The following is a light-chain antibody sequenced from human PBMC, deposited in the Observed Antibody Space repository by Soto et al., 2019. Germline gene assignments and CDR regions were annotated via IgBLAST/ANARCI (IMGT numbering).Light chain of an antibody. Sequence: EIVLTQSPGTLSLSPGERATLSCRASQSVSSTYLAWYQQKHGQAPRLLIYGASSRATGIPDRFSGSGSGTDVTLIIIRLEPEDFAVYYCQQYGSSRVYTFGQGTKLEIK. V-gene: IGKV3-20*01. CDR3: QQYGSSRVYT. CDR1: QSVSSTY. J-gene: IGKJ2*01. CDR2: GAS.